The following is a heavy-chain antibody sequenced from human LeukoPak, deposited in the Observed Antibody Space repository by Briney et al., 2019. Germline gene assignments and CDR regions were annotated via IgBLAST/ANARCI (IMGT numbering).Heavy chain of an antibody. CDR3: AREGYSSAYVAY. CDR2: ISSDGTST. D-gene: IGHD6-19*01. J-gene: IGHJ4*01. V-gene: IGHV3-74*03. CDR1: GFTFSSYW. Sequence: GGSLRLSCAASGFTFSSYWMHWVRQVPGKGLVWVSRISSDGTSTTYADSVMGRFTISRDNAKNTLYLQMNSLRAEDTAVYFCAREGYSSAYVAYWGHGTLVTVSS.